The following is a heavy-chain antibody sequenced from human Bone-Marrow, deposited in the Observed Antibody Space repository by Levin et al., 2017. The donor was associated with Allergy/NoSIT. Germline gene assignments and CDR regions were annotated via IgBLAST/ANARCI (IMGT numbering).Heavy chain of an antibody. V-gene: IGHV4-30-4*01. D-gene: IGHD3-16*02. CDR2: IYHTGST. Sequence: SETLSLTCAVSGASMDSGDYYWSWLRQIPGMGLEWIGYIYHTGSTFYTPSLKSRVSMSVDTAQNHFSLNLSSVGAADTAVYFCARGGHGSDEGCYRAMFVYWGQGILVTVSS. J-gene: IGHJ4*02. CDR3: ARGGHGSDEGCYRAMFVY. CDR1: GASMDSGDYY.